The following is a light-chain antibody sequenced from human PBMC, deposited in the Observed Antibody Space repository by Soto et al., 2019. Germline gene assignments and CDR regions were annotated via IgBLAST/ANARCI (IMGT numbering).Light chain of an antibody. V-gene: IGLV2-23*01. J-gene: IGLJ1*01. CDR2: EGS. CDR1: SSDVGSYNL. CDR3: CSYAGSSTYV. Sequence: QSVLTQPASVSGSPGQSMTISCTGTSSDVGSYNLVSWYQQHPGKAPKLMIYEGSKRPSGVSNRFSGSKSGNTASLTISGLQAEDEADYYCCSYAGSSTYVFGTGTKVTAL.